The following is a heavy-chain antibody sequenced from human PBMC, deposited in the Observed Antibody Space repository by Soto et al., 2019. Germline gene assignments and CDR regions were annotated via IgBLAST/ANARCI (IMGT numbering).Heavy chain of an antibody. CDR2: IYPGDSDT. CDR3: ARQTAYYDFWSGYHV. J-gene: IGHJ4*02. CDR1: GYSFTSYW. Sequence: LGESLKISCKGSGYSFTSYWIGWVRQMPGKGLEWMGIIYPGDSDTRYSASFQGQVTISADKSISTAYLQWSSLKASDTAIYYCARQTAYYDFWSGYHVWGQGTLVTVFS. V-gene: IGHV5-51*01. D-gene: IGHD3-3*01.